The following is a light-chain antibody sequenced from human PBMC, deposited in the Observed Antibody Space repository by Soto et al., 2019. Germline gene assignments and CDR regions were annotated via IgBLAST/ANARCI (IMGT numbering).Light chain of an antibody. J-gene: IGKJ1*01. CDR1: QSVNSNY. CDR2: GAS. V-gene: IGKV3-20*01. CDR3: QQHYRSAWM. Sequence: EIVVTQSPGTLSLSPGERATLSCRASQSVNSNYVAWYQQKPGQAPRLLIYGASNRATDISDRFSGSGSGTDFTLTISRLEPEDSAVYYCQQHYRSAWMFGQGTKVEIK.